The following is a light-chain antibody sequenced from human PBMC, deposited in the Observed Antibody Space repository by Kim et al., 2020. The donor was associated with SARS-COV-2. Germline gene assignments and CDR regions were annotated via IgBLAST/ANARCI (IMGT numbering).Light chain of an antibody. J-gene: IGKJ5*01. V-gene: IGKV4-1*01. CDR1: QSVLYSSNNKNY. Sequence: ATINCKSSQSVLYSSNNKNYLAWYQQKPGQPPKLLIYWASTREAGVPDRFSGSGSGTDFTLTISSLQAEDVAVYYCQQYYSTPITFGQGTRLEIK. CDR3: QQYYSTPIT. CDR2: WAS.